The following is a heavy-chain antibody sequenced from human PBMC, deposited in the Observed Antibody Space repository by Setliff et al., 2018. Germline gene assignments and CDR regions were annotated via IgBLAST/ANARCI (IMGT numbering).Heavy chain of an antibody. J-gene: IGHJ4*02. V-gene: IGHV3-21*01. D-gene: IGHD2-2*01. CDR3: ARSETCHSTHCSPYDY. Sequence: PGGSLRLSCAASGFSFTTYTMNWIRQAPGQGLEWVSSIDTSSTWIYYADSVKGRFTISRDNAENSLYLQMNSLRAEDTAVYYCARSETCHSTHCSPYDYWGQGTPVTVS. CDR2: IDTSSTWI. CDR1: GFSFTTYT.